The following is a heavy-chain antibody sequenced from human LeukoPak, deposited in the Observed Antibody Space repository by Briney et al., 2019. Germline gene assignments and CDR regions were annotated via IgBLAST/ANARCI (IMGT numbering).Heavy chain of an antibody. V-gene: IGHV3-7*03. CDR1: GFTFSSYW. Sequence: GGSLRLSCAASGFTFSSYWMSSVRQAPGKGLEWVANIKQDGSEKYYVDSVKGRFTISRDNAKNSLYLQMNSLRAEDTAVYYCARGADCSSTSCPQGNDYWGQGTLVTVSS. D-gene: IGHD2-2*01. J-gene: IGHJ4*02. CDR3: ARGADCSSTSCPQGNDY. CDR2: IKQDGSEK.